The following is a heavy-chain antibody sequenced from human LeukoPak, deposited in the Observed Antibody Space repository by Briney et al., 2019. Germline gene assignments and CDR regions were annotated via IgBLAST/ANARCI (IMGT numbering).Heavy chain of an antibody. D-gene: IGHD3-22*01. CDR3: VRDWGYDSSGYWQKYFDT. Sequence: GGSLRLSCAASGFTFSSYSMNWVRQAPGKGLEWVSYISSSGGTIYYADSVKGRFTISRDNAKNSLFLQMNSLRAEDTAVYYCVRDWGYDSSGYWQKYFDTWGQGTLVTVSS. CDR2: ISSSGGTI. V-gene: IGHV3-48*04. J-gene: IGHJ5*02. CDR1: GFTFSSYS.